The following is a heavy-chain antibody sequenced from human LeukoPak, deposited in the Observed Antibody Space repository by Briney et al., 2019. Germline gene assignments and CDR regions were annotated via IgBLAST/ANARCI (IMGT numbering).Heavy chain of an antibody. J-gene: IGHJ5*02. CDR2: IYPGDSDT. V-gene: IGHV5-51*01. Sequence: GESLKISCEASGYNFDTFWIGWVRQMPGKGLEWMGIIYPGDSDTRYSPSFQGQVTISADKSISTAYLQWSSLKASDTAMYYCARAPIAAAPPRGWFDPWGQGTLVTVSS. CDR3: ARAPIAAAPPRGWFDP. CDR1: GYNFDTFW. D-gene: IGHD6-13*01.